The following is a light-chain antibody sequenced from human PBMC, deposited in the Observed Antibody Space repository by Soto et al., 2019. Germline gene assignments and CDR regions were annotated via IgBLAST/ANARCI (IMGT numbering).Light chain of an antibody. V-gene: IGKV3-20*01. CDR3: QHYGSSPWS. CDR2: CAS. CDR1: QSVSSSY. Sequence: ESVLTQSPGTLSFSPGESATLSCRARQSVSSSYLAWYEQKPGQAHRLLIYCASSRATGIPDRFSGSGSGTDFTLTISGLEPEELAVYYCQHYGSSPWSFGKGTKVEIQ. J-gene: IGKJ1*01.